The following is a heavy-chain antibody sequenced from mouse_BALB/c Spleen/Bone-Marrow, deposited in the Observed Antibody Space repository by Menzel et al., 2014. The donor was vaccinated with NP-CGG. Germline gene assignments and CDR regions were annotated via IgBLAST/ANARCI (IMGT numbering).Heavy chain of an antibody. CDR2: ISPGSGDI. V-gene: IGHV1S53*03. Sequence: QVQLQQPDTELVKPGASVKISCKASGYTFTDHAIHWVKQRPEQGLEWIGYISPGSGDIKYNEKFKGKATLTADKSSSTAYMQLNSLTSEDSAVYFCKRSAYWGQGTLVTVSA. J-gene: IGHJ3*01. CDR3: KRSAY. CDR1: GYTFTDHA.